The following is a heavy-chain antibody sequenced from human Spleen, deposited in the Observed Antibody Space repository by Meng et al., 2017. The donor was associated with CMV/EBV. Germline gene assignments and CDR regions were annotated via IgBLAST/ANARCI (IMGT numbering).Heavy chain of an antibody. CDR1: GGSFSGYY. D-gene: IGHD3-10*01. J-gene: IGHJ4*02. CDR2: MNHSGST. Sequence: SETLCLTCAVYGGSFSGYYWSWIRQPPGKGLEGIGEMNHSGSTNYNPYLKRRVTISVDTSKNQFCLQLSSVTAADTAVYYCARGGRFSYGSGIHFDYWGQGTLVTVSS. V-gene: IGHV4-34*01. CDR3: ARGGRFSYGSGIHFDY.